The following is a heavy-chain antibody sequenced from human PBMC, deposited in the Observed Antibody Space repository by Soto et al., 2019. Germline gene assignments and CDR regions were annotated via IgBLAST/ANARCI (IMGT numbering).Heavy chain of an antibody. J-gene: IGHJ6*02. V-gene: IGHV1-69*13. CDR3: ARSVGSGSYYPNPYYYYGMDV. CDR1: GGTFSSYA. CDR2: IIPIFGTA. Sequence: SVKVSCKASGGTFSSYAISWVRQAPGQGLEWMGGIIPIFGTANYAQKFQGRVTITADESTSTAYMELSSLRSEDTAVYYCARSVGSGSYYPNPYYYYGMDVWGQGTTVTVS. D-gene: IGHD3-10*01.